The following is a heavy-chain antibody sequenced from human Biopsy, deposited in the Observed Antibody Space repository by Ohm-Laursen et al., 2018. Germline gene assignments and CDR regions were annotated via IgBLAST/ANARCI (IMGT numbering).Heavy chain of an antibody. Sequence: SLRLSCAASGFTFNDVYMHWVRQAPGKGLEWVSAISGSGDTTYYADSVKGRFTISRDNSKNTVSLQMNSLRAEDTALYYCAKAGPARSGYYTGFVVDGCDSWGQGTLVTVSS. V-gene: IGHV3-23*01. CDR2: ISGSGDTT. CDR1: GFTFNDVY. J-gene: IGHJ4*02. D-gene: IGHD3-3*01. CDR3: AKAGPARSGYYTGFVVDGCDS.